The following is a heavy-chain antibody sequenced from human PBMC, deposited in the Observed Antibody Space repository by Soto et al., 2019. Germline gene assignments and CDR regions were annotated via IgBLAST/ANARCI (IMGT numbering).Heavy chain of an antibody. V-gene: IGHV4-30-2*01. CDR1: GGSISSGGYS. CDR3: ARRYGGTFDY. D-gene: IGHD2-15*01. J-gene: IGHJ4*02. Sequence: PSETLSLTCAVSGGSISSGGYSWSWIRQPPGKGLEWIGYIYHSGNPYYNPSLKSRVIISVDTSKNQFSLKLSSVTAADTDVYYCARRYGGTFDYWGQGTLVTVSS. CDR2: IYHSGNP.